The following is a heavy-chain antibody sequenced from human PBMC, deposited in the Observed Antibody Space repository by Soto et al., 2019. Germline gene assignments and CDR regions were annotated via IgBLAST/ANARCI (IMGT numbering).Heavy chain of an antibody. CDR2: IGPTGADT. Sequence: SRIRQAPGKGPEWVSAIGPTGADTYYTDSVKGRFTISRDNSKNTLYLQMSSLRAEDTAVYYCAKDRGGYYYWGQGTLVTVSS. D-gene: IGHD5-12*01. J-gene: IGHJ4*02. V-gene: IGHV3-23*01. CDR3: AKDRGGYYY.